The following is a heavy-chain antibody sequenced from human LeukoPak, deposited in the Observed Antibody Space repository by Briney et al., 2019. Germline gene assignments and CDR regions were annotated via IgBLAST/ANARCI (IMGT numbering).Heavy chain of an antibody. CDR1: GGSISSYY. D-gene: IGHD3-16*01. V-gene: IGHV4-59*12. J-gene: IGHJ4*02. CDR2: IYYSGST. Sequence: PSETLSFTCTVSGGSISSYYWSWIRQPPGKGLEWIGYIYYSGSTNYNPSLKSRVTISVDTSKNQFSLRLSSVTAADTAVYYCAREKFNYDLLHYFDYWGQGTLVTVSS. CDR3: AREKFNYDLLHYFDY.